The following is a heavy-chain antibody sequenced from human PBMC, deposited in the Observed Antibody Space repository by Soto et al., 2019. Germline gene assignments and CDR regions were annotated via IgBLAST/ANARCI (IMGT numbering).Heavy chain of an antibody. Sequence: PGGSLRLSCAASGFTFSSYAMSWVRQAPGKGLEWVSAISGSGGSTYYADSVKGRFTISRDNSKNTLYLQMNSLRAEDTAVYYCAKAGVLEHCSSTSCYGRRSFYYYGMDVWGQGTTVTVSS. CDR1: GFTFSSYA. CDR2: ISGSGGST. CDR3: AKAGVLEHCSSTSCYGRRSFYYYGMDV. D-gene: IGHD2-2*01. J-gene: IGHJ6*02. V-gene: IGHV3-23*01.